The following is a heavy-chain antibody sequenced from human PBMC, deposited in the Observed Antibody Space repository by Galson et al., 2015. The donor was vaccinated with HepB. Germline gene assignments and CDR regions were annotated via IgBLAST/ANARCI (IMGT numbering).Heavy chain of an antibody. D-gene: IGHD6-6*01. J-gene: IGHJ5*02. CDR3: ARRGSIAPPPYWFDP. CDR1: GGSFSAYS. Sequence: LSLTCAVYGGSFSAYSWSWIRQSPEKGLEWIGEINHSGSTNYNPSLKSRVTISVDTSKNQFSLELTSVTAADTAVYFCARRGSIAPPPYWFDPWGQGILVTVSS. V-gene: IGHV4-34*01. CDR2: INHSGST.